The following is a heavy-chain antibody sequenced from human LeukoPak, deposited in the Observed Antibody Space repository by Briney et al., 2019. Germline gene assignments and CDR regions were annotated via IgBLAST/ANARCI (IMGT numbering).Heavy chain of an antibody. J-gene: IGHJ3*02. D-gene: IGHD3-10*01. Sequence: GGSLRLSCAASGFTFSSYAMSWVRQAPGKGLEWLSYIDASGSRIVYADSVKGRFTISRDNAKNSLFLQMNSLRAEDTGIYYCAREKIAVFGDAFDIWGQGTRVTVSS. CDR2: IDASGSRI. CDR1: GFTFSSYA. CDR3: AREKIAVFGDAFDI. V-gene: IGHV3-48*04.